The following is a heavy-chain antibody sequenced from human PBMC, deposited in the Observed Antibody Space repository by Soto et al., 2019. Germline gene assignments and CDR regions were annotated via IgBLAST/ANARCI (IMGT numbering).Heavy chain of an antibody. CDR3: ARDRLVAATSAPPYCYYGMDV. CDR2: ISSSSRYI. J-gene: IGHJ6*02. V-gene: IGHV3-21*01. CDR1: GFTLSSYS. D-gene: IGHD2-15*01. Sequence: GSLRLSCATSGFTLSSYSMNWVRQAPGMGLEWVSSISSSSRYIYYADSVRGRFTISRDNAKNSLYLQINSLRAEDAAVYYCARDRLVAATSAPPYCYYGMDVWGQGTTVTVS.